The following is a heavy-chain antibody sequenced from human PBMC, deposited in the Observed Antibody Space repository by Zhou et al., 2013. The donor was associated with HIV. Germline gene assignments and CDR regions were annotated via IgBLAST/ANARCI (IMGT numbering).Heavy chain of an antibody. V-gene: IGHV1-69*04. Sequence: QVQLVQSGAEVKKPGSSVKVSCKTSGDTFTNYDFTWVRRAPGQGLEWMGRIIPILNLTNNAQKFQGRLSITADKSTSTVYMDLSSLRSDDTAVYYCARVRDGYNSGEYYFDYWAREPWSPSP. D-gene: IGHD5-12*01. J-gene: IGHJ4*02. CDR2: IIPILNLT. CDR3: ARVRDGYNSGEYYFDY. CDR1: GDTFTNYD.